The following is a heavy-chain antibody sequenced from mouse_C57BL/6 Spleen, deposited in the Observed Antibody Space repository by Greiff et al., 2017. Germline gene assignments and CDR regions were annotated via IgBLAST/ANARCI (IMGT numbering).Heavy chain of an antibody. D-gene: IGHD3-2*02. CDR1: GYTFTSYW. J-gene: IGHJ4*01. CDR2: INPSNGGT. CDR3: ARSDSSGYVAMDY. V-gene: IGHV1-53*01. Sequence: VKLQQPGTELVKPGASVKLSCKASGYTFTSYWMHWVKQRPGQGLEWIGNINPSNGGTNYNEKFKSKATLTVDKSSSTAYMQLSSLTSEDSAVYYCARSDSSGYVAMDYWGQGTSVTVSS.